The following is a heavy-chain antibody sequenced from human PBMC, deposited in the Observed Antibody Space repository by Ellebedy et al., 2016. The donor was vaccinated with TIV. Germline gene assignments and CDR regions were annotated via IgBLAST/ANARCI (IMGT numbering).Heavy chain of an antibody. J-gene: IGHJ4*02. CDR1: GFTFSNYN. Sequence: GESLKISCVASGFTFSNYNMNWVRQSPGKGLEWVSSIRSTGSDKYYAESVKGRFTISRDNAQDTLFLQMNSLRAEDTAVYFCSVGWSNPDSWGQGTLVIVSS. CDR2: IRSTGSDK. V-gene: IGHV3-21*06. D-gene: IGHD2-15*01. CDR3: SVGWSNPDS.